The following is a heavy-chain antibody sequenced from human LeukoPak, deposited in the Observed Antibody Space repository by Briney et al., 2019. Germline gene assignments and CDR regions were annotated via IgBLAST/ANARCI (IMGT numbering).Heavy chain of an antibody. Sequence: SETLSLTCAVYGGSFSGYYWSWIRQPPGKGLEWIGEINHSGSTNYNPSLKSRVTISVDTSKNQFSLKLSSVTAADTAVYYCARDSSDSSSWHGYFDYWGQGTLVTVSS. J-gene: IGHJ4*02. CDR2: INHSGST. D-gene: IGHD6-13*01. CDR3: ARDSSDSSSWHGYFDY. V-gene: IGHV4-34*01. CDR1: GGSFSGYY.